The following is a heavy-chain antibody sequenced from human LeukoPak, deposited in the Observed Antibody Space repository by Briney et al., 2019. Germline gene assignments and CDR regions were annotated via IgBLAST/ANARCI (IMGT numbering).Heavy chain of an antibody. CDR2: INPSGGST. J-gene: IGHJ5*02. Sequence: ASVKVSCKASGYTFTSYYMHWVRQAPGQGLEWMGIINPSGGSTSYAQKFQERVTITRDMATSTAYMELSSLTSEDTAIYYCAADMAPTDPYKRFDPWGQGTQVTVSS. CDR3: AADMAPTDPYKRFDP. D-gene: IGHD1-1*01. V-gene: IGHV1-46*01. CDR1: GYTFTSYY.